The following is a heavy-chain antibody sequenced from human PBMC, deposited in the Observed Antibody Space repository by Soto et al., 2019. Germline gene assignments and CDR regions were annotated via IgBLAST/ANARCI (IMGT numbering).Heavy chain of an antibody. CDR1: GFTFSTYG. V-gene: IGHV3-33*01. CDR2: IWYDGSNK. CDR3: AREAKEYYSEY. J-gene: IGHJ4*02. D-gene: IGHD3-10*01. Sequence: QVQLVESGGGVVQPGRSLRLSCAASGFTFSTYGMHWVRQAPGKGLEWVAAIWYDGSNKYYADSVKGRFTISRDNSKNTLYLKMNSLRAEDTAVYYCAREAKEYYSEYWGQGTLVTVSS.